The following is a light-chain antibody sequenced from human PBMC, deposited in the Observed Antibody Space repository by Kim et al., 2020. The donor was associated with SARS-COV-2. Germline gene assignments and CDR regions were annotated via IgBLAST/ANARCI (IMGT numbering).Light chain of an antibody. CDR2: KDS. Sequence: VAPGQAARITCSGDALPEKQTYWYQQKSGQAPLLLLYKDSERPSGIPGRFSGSSSGTTVTLTISGVQAEDDADYYCQSADGSGTYVFGTGTKVTVL. V-gene: IGLV3-25*03. CDR1: ALPEKQ. CDR3: QSADGSGTYV. J-gene: IGLJ1*01.